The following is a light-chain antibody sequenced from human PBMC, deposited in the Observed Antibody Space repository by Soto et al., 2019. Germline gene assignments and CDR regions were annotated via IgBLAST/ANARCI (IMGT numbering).Light chain of an antibody. CDR2: EVS. V-gene: IGLV2-14*01. J-gene: IGLJ2*01. CDR1: SSDVGGYNY. CDR3: SSYTSSSTLV. Sequence: QSALTQPASVSGSPGQSITISCTGSSSDVGGYNYVSWCQQHPGKAPKLMIYEVSNRPSGISNRFSGSKSGNTASLTLSGLQAEDEADYYCSSYTSSSTLVFGGGTKLTVL.